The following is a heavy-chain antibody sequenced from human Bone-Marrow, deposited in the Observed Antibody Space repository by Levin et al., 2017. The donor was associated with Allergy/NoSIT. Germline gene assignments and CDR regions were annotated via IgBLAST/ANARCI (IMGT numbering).Heavy chain of an antibody. J-gene: IGHJ3*01. CDR2: IYWDHDR. V-gene: IGHV2-5*02. Sequence: SGPTLVKPTQTLTLTCTFSGFSLRSNGVGVAWIRQPPGKALEWLSLIYWDHDRRYSPSLENRLTVTKDTSANQVVLTLTNVDPADTATYYCAHKYCSTTSCPKNDAFDVWGQGTMVTVSS. CDR1: GFSLRSNGVG. D-gene: IGHD2-2*01. CDR3: AHKYCSTTSCPKNDAFDV.